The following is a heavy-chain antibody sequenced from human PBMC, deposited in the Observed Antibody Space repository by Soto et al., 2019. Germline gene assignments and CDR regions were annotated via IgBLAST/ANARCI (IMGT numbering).Heavy chain of an antibody. Sequence: EVQLVQSGAEVKKPGESLRISCKGSGYSFTSHWISWVRQMPGKGREWMGRIDPSDSYTSYSPSFQVHVTISADNSISTVYLQWSSLKASDTATYYCARGDTALSYWYFDLWGRGTLVTVSS. CDR3: ARGDTALSYWYFDL. CDR2: IDPSDSYT. J-gene: IGHJ2*01. D-gene: IGHD5-18*01. V-gene: IGHV5-10-1*01. CDR1: GYSFTSHW.